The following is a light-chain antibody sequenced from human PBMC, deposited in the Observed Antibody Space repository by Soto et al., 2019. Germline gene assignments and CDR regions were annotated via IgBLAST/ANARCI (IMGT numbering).Light chain of an antibody. V-gene: IGLV1-51*01. Sequence: QSALTQPPSVSAAPGQKVTISCSGSSSNIGNNYVSWYQQLPGTAPKLLIYDNNKQPSGIPDRFSGSKSGTSATLGITGLQTGDEADYYCGTWDSSLSAGYVFGTGTKVTVL. CDR2: DNN. CDR1: SSNIGNNY. CDR3: GTWDSSLSAGYV. J-gene: IGLJ1*01.